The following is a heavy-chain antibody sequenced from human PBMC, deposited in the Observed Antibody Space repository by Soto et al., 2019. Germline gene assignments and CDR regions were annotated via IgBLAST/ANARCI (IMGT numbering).Heavy chain of an antibody. V-gene: IGHV3-66*01. CDR2: IYSGGST. Sequence: GGSLILSCAASGFTVSSNHMSWVRQAPGKGLEWVSVIYSGGSTYYADSVKGRFTISRDNSKNTLYLQMNSLRAEDTAVYYCQYYYGSGSYYEFDYWGQGTLVTVSS. CDR3: QYYYGSGSYYEFDY. J-gene: IGHJ4*02. D-gene: IGHD3-10*01. CDR1: GFTVSSNH.